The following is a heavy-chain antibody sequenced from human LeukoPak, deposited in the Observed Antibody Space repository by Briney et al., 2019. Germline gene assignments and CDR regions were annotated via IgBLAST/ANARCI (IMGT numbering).Heavy chain of an antibody. Sequence: SETLSLTCTVSGGSISSYYWSWIRQPPGKGLEYLGYVFYSGSTNYNPSLKSRITISVDTSKSHFSLRLTSVTAADTAIYYCARGGVLGQSAFDIWGHGTLVTVSS. D-gene: IGHD3-10*01. J-gene: IGHJ3*02. V-gene: IGHV4-59*01. CDR2: VFYSGST. CDR1: GGSISSYY. CDR3: ARGGVLGQSAFDI.